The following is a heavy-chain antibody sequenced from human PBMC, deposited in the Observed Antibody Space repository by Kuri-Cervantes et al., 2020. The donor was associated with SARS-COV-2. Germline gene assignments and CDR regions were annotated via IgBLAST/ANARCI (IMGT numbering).Heavy chain of an antibody. V-gene: IGHV4-39*01. CDR2: IYYSGST. D-gene: IGHD1-26*01. CDR1: GGSISSSSYY. J-gene: IGHJ4*02. Sequence: SETLSLTCTVSGGSISSSSYYWGWIRQPPAKGLEWIGSIYYSGSTYYNPSLKSRVTISVDTSKNQFSLQLSSVTAANTAVYYCARHEWEPYYFDYWGQGTLVTVSS. CDR3: ARHEWEPYYFDY.